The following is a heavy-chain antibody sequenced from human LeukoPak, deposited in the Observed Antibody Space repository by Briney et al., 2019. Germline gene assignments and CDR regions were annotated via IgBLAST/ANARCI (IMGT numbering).Heavy chain of an antibody. D-gene: IGHD4-17*01. CDR3: ARDFPATVIFPDAFDI. CDR2: VYATGST. CDR1: GGSISSGGYY. V-gene: IGHV4-61*02. J-gene: IGHJ3*02. Sequence: PSQTLSLTCTVSGGSISSGGYYWSWLRQPAGKGLEWIGRVYATGSTNYNPSLKSRVSISMDTSKNQFSLKLTSVTAADTALYYCARDFPATVIFPDAFDIWGQGTMVTVSS.